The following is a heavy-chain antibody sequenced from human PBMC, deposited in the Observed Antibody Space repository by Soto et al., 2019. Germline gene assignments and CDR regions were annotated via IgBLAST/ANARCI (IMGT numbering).Heavy chain of an antibody. D-gene: IGHD2-2*01. CDR2: IYHSGST. Sequence: QVQLQESGPGLVKPSGTLSLTRAVSSGSISSSNWWSWDRQPPGTGLEWIGEIYHSGSTNYNPSLKSRVTISVDKSKNQCSLKLSSVTAADTAVYYCARLVVVPAAITSYYMDVWGKGTTVTVSS. CDR1: SGSISSSNW. CDR3: ARLVVVPAAITSYYMDV. J-gene: IGHJ6*03. V-gene: IGHV4-4*02.